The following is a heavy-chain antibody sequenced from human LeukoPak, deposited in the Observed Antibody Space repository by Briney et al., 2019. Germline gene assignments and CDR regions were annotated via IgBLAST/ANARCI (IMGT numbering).Heavy chain of an antibody. D-gene: IGHD1-26*01. CDR2: INWNSDSI. CDR3: ARDAGGRTQREGWFDP. J-gene: IGHJ5*02. CDR1: GFTFDDYA. V-gene: IGHV3-9*01. Sequence: GGSLRLSCAVSGFTFDDYAMHWVRQVPGKGLEWVSGINWNSDSIGYADSVKGRFTISRDNAKNSLYLQMKSLRVEDTAVYYCARDAGGRTQREGWFDPWGQGTLVTVSS.